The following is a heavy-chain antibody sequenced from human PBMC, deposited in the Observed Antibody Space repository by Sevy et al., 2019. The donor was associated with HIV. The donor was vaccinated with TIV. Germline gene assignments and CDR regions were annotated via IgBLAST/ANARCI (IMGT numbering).Heavy chain of an antibody. Sequence: GGSLRLSCTTSGFTLGDYAMNWVRQAPGKGLEWVGFMRSKPFAGTTEYAASVKGRLTISTDDSEASAHLQMNSLRTEETGVYYCIRGRLLGYTAMVPDYWGQGTLVTVSS. CDR3: IRGRLLGYTAMVPDY. D-gene: IGHD5-18*01. CDR2: MRSKPFAGTT. J-gene: IGHJ4*02. CDR1: GFTLGDYA. V-gene: IGHV3-49*04.